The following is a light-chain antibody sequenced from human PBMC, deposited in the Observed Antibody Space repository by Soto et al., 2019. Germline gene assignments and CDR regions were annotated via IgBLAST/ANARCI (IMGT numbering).Light chain of an antibody. CDR1: QSISSY. J-gene: IGKJ5*01. V-gene: IGKV1-39*01. CDR2: AAS. CDR3: QQRSDWPLIT. Sequence: DIQMTQSPASLSASVGDRVTITCRASQSISSYLNWYQQKPGKAPKLLIYAASSLQSGVPSRFSGSGSGTDFTLSISSVEPEDFGVYYCQQRSDWPLITFGQGTRLEIK.